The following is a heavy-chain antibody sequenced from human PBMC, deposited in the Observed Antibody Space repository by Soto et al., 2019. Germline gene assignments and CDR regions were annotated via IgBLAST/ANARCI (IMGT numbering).Heavy chain of an antibody. D-gene: IGHD5-18*01. CDR2: IYYSGST. Sequence: QVQLQESGPGLVKPSQTLSLTCTVSGGSISSGGYYWSWIRQHPGKGLEWIGYIYYSGSTYYNPSLKSRVTRSVDTSKNQSPLKLSSVTAADTAVYYCARSGYSYGPNPLLYWGQGTLVTVSS. J-gene: IGHJ4*02. CDR3: ARSGYSYGPNPLLY. CDR1: GGSISSGGYY. V-gene: IGHV4-31*03.